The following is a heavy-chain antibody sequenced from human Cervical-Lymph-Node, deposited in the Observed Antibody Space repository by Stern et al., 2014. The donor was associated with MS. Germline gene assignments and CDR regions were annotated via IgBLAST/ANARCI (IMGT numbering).Heavy chain of an antibody. CDR1: RGTFSSYA. Sequence: VQLVESGAEVKKPGSSGKVSGKASRGTFSSYAISWGRQAPGQGLEWMGGVIPSFGTANYAQKVQGRVTITADESTSTAYMELSSLRSEDTAVYYCARGELKEGLVRGMDVWGQGTTVTVSS. CDR3: ARGELKEGLVRGMDV. J-gene: IGHJ6*02. CDR2: VIPSFGTA. D-gene: IGHD1-26*01. V-gene: IGHV1-69*01.